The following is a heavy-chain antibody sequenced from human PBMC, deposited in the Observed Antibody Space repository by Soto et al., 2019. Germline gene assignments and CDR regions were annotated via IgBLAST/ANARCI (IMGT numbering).Heavy chain of an antibody. J-gene: IGHJ4*02. CDR3: AREMDFPMSRDYFDY. CDR1: GDSIRDYY. CDR2: IHTRGST. D-gene: IGHD3-10*02. Sequence: VQLQESGPGLVNPSETLSLTCSVSGDSIRDYYWSWIRQPAGKGLAWIGRIHTRGSTPYNPSLKSRVTMSVDTSRNQFSLNLKSVTAADTAVYFCAREMDFPMSRDYFDYWGQGALVTVSS. V-gene: IGHV4-4*07.